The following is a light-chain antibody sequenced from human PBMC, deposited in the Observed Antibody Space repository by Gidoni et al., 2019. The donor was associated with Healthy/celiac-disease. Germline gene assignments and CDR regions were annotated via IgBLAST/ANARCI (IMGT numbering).Light chain of an antibody. Sequence: EIVLTQSPATLSLSPGERATLSCRASQSVSSYLAWYQQKPGQAPRILIYDASTSATGIPARFSGSGSGTDFTLTISSLEPEDFAVYYCQQRSNWPPLTFGGGTKVEIK. CDR1: QSVSSY. V-gene: IGKV3-11*01. CDR2: DAS. CDR3: QQRSNWPPLT. J-gene: IGKJ4*01.